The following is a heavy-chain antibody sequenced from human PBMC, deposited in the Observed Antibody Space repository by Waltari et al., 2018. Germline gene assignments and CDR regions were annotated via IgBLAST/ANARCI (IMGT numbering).Heavy chain of an antibody. CDR2: ISSSSSYI. J-gene: IGHJ4*02. CDR1: GFTFRSYS. Sequence: EVQLVESGGGLVKPGGSLRLSCAASGFTFRSYSMNWVRQAPGKGLEWVSSISSSSSYIYYADSVKGRFTISRDNAKNSLYLQMNSLKTEDTAVYYCTTGVSNHDYWGQGTLVTVSS. CDR3: TTGVSNHDY. V-gene: IGHV3-21*03.